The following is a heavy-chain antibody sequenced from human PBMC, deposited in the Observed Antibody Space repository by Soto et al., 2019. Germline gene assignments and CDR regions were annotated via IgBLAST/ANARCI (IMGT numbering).Heavy chain of an antibody. J-gene: IGHJ4*02. CDR3: ANTDCSGGSCHLTRFDY. CDR2: IYYSGST. Sequence: SETLSLTCTVSGGSISSSSYYWGWIRQPPGKGLEWIGSIYYSGSTYYNPSLKSRVTISVDTSKNQFSLKLSSVTAADTAVYYCANTDCSGGSCHLTRFDYWGQGTLVTVSS. V-gene: IGHV4-39*07. D-gene: IGHD2-15*01. CDR1: GGSISSSSYY.